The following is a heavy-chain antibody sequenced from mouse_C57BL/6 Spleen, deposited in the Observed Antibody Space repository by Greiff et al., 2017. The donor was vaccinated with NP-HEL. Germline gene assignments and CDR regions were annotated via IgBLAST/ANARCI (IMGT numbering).Heavy chain of an antibody. D-gene: IGHD2-10*01. V-gene: IGHV5-9-1*02. J-gene: IGHJ2*01. CDR1: GFTFSSYA. CDR3: TRDEGAYYGNPFDY. CDR2: ISSGGDYI. Sequence: EVQLVESGEGLVKPGGSLKLSCAASGFTFSSYAMSWVRQTPEKRLEWVAYISSGGDYIYYADTVKGRFTISRDNARNTLYLQMSSLKSEDTAMYYCTRDEGAYYGNPFDYWGQGTTLTVSS.